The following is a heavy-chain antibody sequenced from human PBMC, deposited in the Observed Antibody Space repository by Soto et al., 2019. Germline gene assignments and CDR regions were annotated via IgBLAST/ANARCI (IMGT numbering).Heavy chain of an antibody. CDR3: AKYMVVTIASGGQSFDY. CDR2: ISGSGFHT. Sequence: GGSLRLSCAASGFTFSDYAMSWVRQAPGKGLEWVSAISGSGFHTYDADSVKGRFSISRDNYKNTLYVQMNSLRAEDTAVYYCAKYMVVTIASGGQSFDYCGQGGRFTGSA. D-gene: IGHD2-21*02. J-gene: IGHJ4*02. CDR1: GFTFSDYA. V-gene: IGHV3-23*01.